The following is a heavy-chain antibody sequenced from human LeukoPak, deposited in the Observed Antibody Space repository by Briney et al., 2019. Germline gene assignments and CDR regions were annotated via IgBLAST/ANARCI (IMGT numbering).Heavy chain of an antibody. Sequence: ASVKVSCKASGYTFTSYGINWVRQAPGQGLEWMGWISAYNNYTKYAQKLQGRVTMTTDTSTSTAYMELSSLRSEDTAVYYCASRYSYGTPAYFDYWGQGTLVTVSS. J-gene: IGHJ4*02. CDR2: ISAYNNYT. CDR1: GYTFTSYG. CDR3: ASRYSYGTPAYFDY. D-gene: IGHD5-18*01. V-gene: IGHV1-18*01.